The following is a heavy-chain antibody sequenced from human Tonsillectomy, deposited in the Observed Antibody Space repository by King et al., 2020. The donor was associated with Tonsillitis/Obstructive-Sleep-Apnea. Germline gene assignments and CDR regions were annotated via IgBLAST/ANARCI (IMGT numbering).Heavy chain of an antibody. D-gene: IGHD2-2*02. CDR1: GGSVSSGSYY. J-gene: IGHJ2*01. CDR2: IYYSGST. CDR3: ARGLAVPAAIRIYWYFDL. Sequence: VQLQESGPGLVKPSETLSLTCTVSGGSVSSGSYYWSWIRQPPGKGLEWIGYIYYSGSTNYNPSLKSRVTISVDTSKNQFSLKLSSVTAADTAVYYCARGLAVPAAIRIYWYFDLWGRGTLVTVSS. V-gene: IGHV4-61*01.